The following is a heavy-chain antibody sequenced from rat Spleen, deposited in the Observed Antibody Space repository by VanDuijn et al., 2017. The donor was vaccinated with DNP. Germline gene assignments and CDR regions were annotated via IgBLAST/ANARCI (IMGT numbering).Heavy chain of an antibody. D-gene: IGHD1-11*01. Sequence: EVQLVESGGGLVQPGRSLKLSCAASGFTFSYYHMAWVRQAPRKGLEWVATISPSGSRTYYPDSVKGRFTISRDNAKSTLYLQMDSLRSEDTATYYCATSEGILWFAYWGQGTLVTVSS. CDR3: ATSEGILWFAY. V-gene: IGHV5-7*01. CDR2: ISPSGSRT. J-gene: IGHJ3*01. CDR1: GFTFSYYH.